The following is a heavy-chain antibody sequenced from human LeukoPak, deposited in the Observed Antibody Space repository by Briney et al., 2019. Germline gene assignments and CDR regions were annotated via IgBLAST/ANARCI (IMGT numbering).Heavy chain of an antibody. CDR1: GGSINSYY. J-gene: IGHJ4*02. V-gene: IGHV4-59*01. CDR3: ARLTPSSWYFDY. D-gene: IGHD6-13*01. Sequence: SEALSLTCTVSGGSINSYYWSWIRQPPGKGLEWIGYIYYSGSTNYNPSLKSRVTISVDTSKNQFSLKLSSVTAADTAVYYCARLTPSSWYFDYWGQGTLVTVSS. CDR2: IYYSGST.